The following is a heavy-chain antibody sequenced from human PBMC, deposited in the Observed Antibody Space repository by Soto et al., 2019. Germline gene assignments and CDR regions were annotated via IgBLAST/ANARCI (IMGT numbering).Heavy chain of an antibody. CDR3: AKGGEGSCSRTSCLYFSDS. J-gene: IGHJ5*02. Sequence: EVQLLDSGGGLVQPGGSLRLSCAASGFTFRTYAMSWVRQAPGKGLEWVSTISDRGTTYYANSVKGRFTISRDNSRNTLDLQMNSLRVEDTAVYYCAKGGEGSCSRTSCLYFSDSWGQGTLVTVSS. CDR2: ISDRGTT. CDR1: GFTFRTYA. D-gene: IGHD2-2*01. V-gene: IGHV3-23*01.